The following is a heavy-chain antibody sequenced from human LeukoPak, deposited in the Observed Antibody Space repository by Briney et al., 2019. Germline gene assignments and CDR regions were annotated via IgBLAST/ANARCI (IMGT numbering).Heavy chain of an antibody. D-gene: IGHD3-22*01. CDR2: IYYSGST. Sequence: SETLSLTCAVSGASISTSYWSWIRQPPGKGLEWIGNIYYSGSTHYNPSLKSRVTISVDTSKNQFSLKLSSVTAADTAVYYCASTPPAYYYDSWFDPWGQGTLVIVSS. CDR3: ASTPPAYYYDSWFDP. V-gene: IGHV4-59*01. CDR1: GASISTSY. J-gene: IGHJ5*02.